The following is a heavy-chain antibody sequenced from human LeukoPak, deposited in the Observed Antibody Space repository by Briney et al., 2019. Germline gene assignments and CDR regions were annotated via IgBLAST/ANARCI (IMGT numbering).Heavy chain of an antibody. D-gene: IGHD2-2*01. CDR3: ARDRRCSSTSCYYFDY. CDR2: IKQDGSEK. CDR1: GFTFSSYS. V-gene: IGHV3-7*04. Sequence: GGSLRLSCAASGFTFSSYSMTWVRQAPGKGLEWVANIKQDGSEKYYVDSVKGRFTISRDNAKNSLYLQMNSLRAEDTAVYYCARDRRCSSTSCYYFDYWGQGTLVTVSS. J-gene: IGHJ4*02.